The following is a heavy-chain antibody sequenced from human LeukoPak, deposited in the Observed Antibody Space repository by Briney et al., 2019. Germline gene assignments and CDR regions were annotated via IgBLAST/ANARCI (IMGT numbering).Heavy chain of an antibody. D-gene: IGHD1-26*01. Sequence: GGSLRLSCAASGFTFSNYAMSWVRQAPGKGLEWVSLISGSGATTYYAASVKGRFTISRDNSKNTLYLQMNSLRAEDTAVYYCAKTYSGSYYDVDYWGQGTLVTVSS. CDR1: GFTFSNYA. J-gene: IGHJ4*02. CDR3: AKTYSGSYYDVDY. CDR2: ISGSGATT. V-gene: IGHV3-23*01.